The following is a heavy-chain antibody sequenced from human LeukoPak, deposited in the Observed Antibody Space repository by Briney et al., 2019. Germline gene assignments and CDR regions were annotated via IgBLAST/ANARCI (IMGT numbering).Heavy chain of an antibody. CDR1: GASISSGSFY. CDR2: VYTTGNT. Sequence: SETLSLTCTVSGASISSGSFYWSWIRQSAGKRLEWIGRVYTTGNTNYSPSLKSRVTISLDTSKNQSSLRLSSVTAADTAVYYCARVSLVRGAPDYYFDYWGQGTLVTVSS. V-gene: IGHV4-61*02. J-gene: IGHJ4*02. D-gene: IGHD3-10*01. CDR3: ARVSLVRGAPDYYFDY.